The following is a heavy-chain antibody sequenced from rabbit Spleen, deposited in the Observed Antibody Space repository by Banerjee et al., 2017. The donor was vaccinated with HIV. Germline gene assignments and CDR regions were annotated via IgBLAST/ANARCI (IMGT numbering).Heavy chain of an antibody. J-gene: IGHJ4*01. CDR2: IDPVFGSK. D-gene: IGHD3-1*01. CDR3: VRDTWHFKL. CDR1: AFDFSSGG. Sequence: QSLEESGGGLVQPGGSLKLSCKASAFDFSSGGVSWVRQAPGKGLEWIGYIDPVFGSKYYASWVNGRFTISSHNAQNTLYLQLNSLTAADTATYFCVRDTWHFKLWGPGTLVTVS. V-gene: IGHV1S7*01.